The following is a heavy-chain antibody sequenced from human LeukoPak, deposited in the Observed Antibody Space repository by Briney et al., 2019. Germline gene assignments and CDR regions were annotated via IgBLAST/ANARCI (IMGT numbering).Heavy chain of an antibody. J-gene: IGHJ6*02. D-gene: IGHD3-10*01. CDR1: DGSFSGYY. Sequence: SETLSLTCAVYDGSFSGYYWSWIRQPPGKGLEWIGEINHSGSTNFNPSLKSRVTMSVDTSKNQFSLKLSSVTAADTAVYYCARGGITIGYYYYYGMDVWGQGTTVTVSS. V-gene: IGHV4-34*01. CDR2: INHSGST. CDR3: ARGGITIGYYYYYGMDV.